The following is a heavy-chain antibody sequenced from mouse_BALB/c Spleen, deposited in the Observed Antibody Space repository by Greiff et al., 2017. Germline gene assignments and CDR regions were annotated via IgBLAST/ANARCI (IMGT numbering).Heavy chain of an antibody. CDR1: GYTFTDYA. CDR3: ARQLLHYYAMDY. CDR2: ISTYYGDA. D-gene: IGHD2-1*01. Sequence: QVQLKESGAELVRPGVSVKISCKGSGYTFTDYAMHWVKQSHAKSLEWIGVISTYYGDASYNQKFKGKATMTVDKSSSTAYMELARLTSEDSAIYYCARQLLHYYAMDYWGQGTSVTVSS. V-gene: IGHV1S137*01. J-gene: IGHJ4*01.